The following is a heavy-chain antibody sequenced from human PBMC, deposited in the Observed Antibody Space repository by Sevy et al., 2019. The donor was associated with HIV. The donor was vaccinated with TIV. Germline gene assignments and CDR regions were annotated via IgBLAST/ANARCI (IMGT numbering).Heavy chain of an antibody. Sequence: GGSLRLSCAASGFTFSNYGIHWVRQAPGKGLEWLAFISFDGSDKYYTDSVKGRFTISREDSKNTLYLNLNSLRVEDTAVYYCAKTRYHYHISGFFGGTFVPDYWGHGTLVTVSS. V-gene: IGHV3-30*18. D-gene: IGHD3-22*01. CDR1: GFTFSNYG. CDR3: AKTRYHYHISGFFGGTFVPDY. CDR2: ISFDGSDK. J-gene: IGHJ4*01.